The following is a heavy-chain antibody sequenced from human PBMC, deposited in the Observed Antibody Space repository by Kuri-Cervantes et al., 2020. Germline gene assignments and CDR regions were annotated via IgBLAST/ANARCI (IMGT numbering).Heavy chain of an antibody. D-gene: IGHD5-12*01. Sequence: ALVKVSCKASGYTFTGYYMHWVRQAPGQGLEWMGWINPNSGGANYAQKFQGWVTMTRDTSISTAYMELSRLRSDDTAVYYCARELYIVATTTRYYFDYWGQGTLVTVSS. V-gene: IGHV1-2*04. J-gene: IGHJ4*02. CDR3: ARELYIVATTTRYYFDY. CDR2: INPNSGGA. CDR1: GYTFTGYY.